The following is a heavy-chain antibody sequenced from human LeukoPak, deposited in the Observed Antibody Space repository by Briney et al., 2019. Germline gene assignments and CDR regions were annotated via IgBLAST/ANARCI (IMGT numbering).Heavy chain of an antibody. V-gene: IGHV4-59*01. D-gene: IGHD2-2*01. CDR2: IYSSGST. J-gene: IGHJ6*02. CDR3: ARDLGYCSNTSCLSYGMDV. Sequence: PSETLSLTCAVYGGSFSGYYWSWIRQPPGKGLEWIGFIYSSGSTNYNPSLKSRVTISVDTSKNQFSLKLKFVTAADTAVYYCARDLGYCSNTSCLSYGMDVWGQGTTVTVSS. CDR1: GGSFSGYY.